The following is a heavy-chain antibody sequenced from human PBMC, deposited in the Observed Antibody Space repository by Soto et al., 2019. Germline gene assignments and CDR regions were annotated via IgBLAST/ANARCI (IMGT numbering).Heavy chain of an antibody. V-gene: IGHV3-33*01. Sequence: QVQLVESGGGVVQPGRSLRLSSAASGFTVSSYAMHWVRQAPGKGPEWVAVVWYDGDNKYYADSVKGRFTISRDNSKNTLYLQMNSLRAEETAVYYCARDIDRYSYGLDYWGQGTLVTVSS. CDR2: VWYDGDNK. CDR1: GFTVSSYA. CDR3: ARDIDRYSYGLDY. J-gene: IGHJ4*02. D-gene: IGHD5-18*01.